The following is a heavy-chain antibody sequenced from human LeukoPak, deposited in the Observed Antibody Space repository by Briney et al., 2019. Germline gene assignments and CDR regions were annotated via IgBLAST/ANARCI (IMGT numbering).Heavy chain of an antibody. D-gene: IGHD1-1*01. CDR1: GFTFSSYA. CDR3: AKGGTRRSDACDI. Sequence: GGSLRLSCAASGFTFSSYAMSWVRQAPGKGLGWVSAISGSGGSTYYADSVKGRFTISRDNSKNTLYLQMNSLRAEDTAVYYCAKGGTRRSDACDIWGQGTMVTVSS. V-gene: IGHV3-23*01. CDR2: ISGSGGST. J-gene: IGHJ3*02.